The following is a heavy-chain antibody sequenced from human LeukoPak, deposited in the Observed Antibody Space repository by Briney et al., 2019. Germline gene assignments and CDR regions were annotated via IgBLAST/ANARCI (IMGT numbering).Heavy chain of an antibody. CDR1: GFTFSSYA. V-gene: IGHV3-23*01. CDR2: ISGSGGST. Sequence: PGGSLRLSCAASGFTFSSYAMSWVRQAPGKGLDWASAISGSGGSTYYADSVKGRFTISRDNSKNTLYLQMNSLRAEDTAVYYCAKSPSDIVVVPAAPNDYWGQGTLVTVSS. CDR3: AKSPSDIVVVPAAPNDY. D-gene: IGHD2-2*01. J-gene: IGHJ4*02.